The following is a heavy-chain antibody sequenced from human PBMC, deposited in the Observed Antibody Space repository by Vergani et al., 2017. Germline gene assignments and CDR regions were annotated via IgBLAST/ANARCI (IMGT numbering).Heavy chain of an antibody. CDR2: ISARYPST. D-gene: IGHD6-13*01. Sequence: EVQLLQSGGGVIQPGGSVRLSCAASGFTFSACPMTWVRQAPGKGLEWVSAISARYPSTYYADSVKGRFTISRDNSKNMLYLQMNSLRAEDTAVYYCARDPERAAAGTVLFDYWGQGTLVTVS. J-gene: IGHJ4*02. V-gene: IGHV3-23*01. CDR3: ARDPERAAAGTVLFDY. CDR1: GFTFSACP.